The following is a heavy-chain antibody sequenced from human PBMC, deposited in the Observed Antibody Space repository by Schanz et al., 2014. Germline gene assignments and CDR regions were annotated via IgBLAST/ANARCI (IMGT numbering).Heavy chain of an antibody. V-gene: IGHV3-23*04. Sequence: EVLLVDSGGGLVQPGGSLRLSCGASGFTFSAHAMSWVRQAPGKGPEWFSAISGSGRDTYYAASVKGRFTISRDNSKNTFYQQMSSLGQDDAAVYCWAEEGSVYWDRSVDYWGQGTLVTVSS. CDR1: GFTFSAHA. CDR3: AEEGSVYWDRSVDY. J-gene: IGHJ4*02. CDR2: ISGSGRDT. D-gene: IGHD1-26*01.